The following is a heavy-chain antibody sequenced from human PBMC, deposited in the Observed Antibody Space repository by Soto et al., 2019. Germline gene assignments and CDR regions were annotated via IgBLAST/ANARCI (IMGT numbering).Heavy chain of an antibody. D-gene: IGHD6-19*01. CDR1: GYTFTNSG. J-gene: IGHJ4*02. Sequence: ASVKVSCKASGYTFTNSGISWVRQAPGQGLEWMGWISTDNGNTNYAQHLQGRVTMTRNTSISTAYIELSSLRSEDTAVYYCASSGSGWYLYWGQGTLVTVSS. V-gene: IGHV1-18*01. CDR3: ASSGSGWYLY. CDR2: ISTDNGNT.